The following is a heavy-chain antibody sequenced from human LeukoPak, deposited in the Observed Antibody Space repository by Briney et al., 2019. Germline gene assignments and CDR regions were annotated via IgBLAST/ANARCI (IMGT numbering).Heavy chain of an antibody. V-gene: IGHV3-23*01. CDR2: ISGSGGST. CDR1: GFTFSSYA. D-gene: IGHD5-12*01. J-gene: IGHJ4*02. CDR3: AKKMATSTTIDY. Sequence: PGGSLRLSCAASGFTFSSYAMSWVRQAPGKGLEWVSAISGSGGSTYYADSVKGRFTISRDNSKNTRYLQMNGLRAEDTAVYYCAKKMATSTTIDYWGQGTLVTVSS.